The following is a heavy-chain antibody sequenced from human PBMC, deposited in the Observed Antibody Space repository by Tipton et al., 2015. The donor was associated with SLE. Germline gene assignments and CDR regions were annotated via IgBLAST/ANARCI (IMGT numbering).Heavy chain of an antibody. Sequence: TLSLTCTVSGDSINSGSINWNWIRQPAGKGMGWIGHIYTSGTTYYNPSLNSRVTISVDTSKNQFSLKLSSVTAADTAVYFCARHGRTGDVAFDYWGQGTLVTVSS. CDR1: GDSINSGSIN. CDR3: ARHGRTGDVAFDY. CDR2: IYTSGTT. D-gene: IGHD7-27*01. V-gene: IGHV4-61*09. J-gene: IGHJ4*02.